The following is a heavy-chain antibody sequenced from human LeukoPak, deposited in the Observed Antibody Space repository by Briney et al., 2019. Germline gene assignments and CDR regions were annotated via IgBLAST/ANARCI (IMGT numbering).Heavy chain of an antibody. CDR1: GFIYCSYW. J-gene: IGHJ4*02. D-gene: IGHD6-6*01. V-gene: IGHV3-7*01. CDR2: IKQDGSEK. Sequence: GGSLRLFCAASGFIYCSYWMTWVLQAPGKGLEWVANIKQDGSEKYAVDSVKGRFTISRDNAQNSLYLQMNSLRAEDTAVYYCARVYRSSSGYCFDYWGQGTLVTVSS. CDR3: ARVYRSSSGYCFDY.